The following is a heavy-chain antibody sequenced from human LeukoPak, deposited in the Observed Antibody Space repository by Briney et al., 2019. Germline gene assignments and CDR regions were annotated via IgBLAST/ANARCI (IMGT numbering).Heavy chain of an antibody. D-gene: IGHD6-13*01. CDR2: TSTDGTRT. Sequence: GGSLRLSCAASGFTFSGYWMHWVRQAPGKGLVWVSRTSTDGTRTNYADSVKGRFTISRDNAKNTLYLQMNSLRAEDTAVYYCARRKDSNNWADSWGQGTLVTVSS. V-gene: IGHV3-74*01. CDR1: GFTFSGYW. J-gene: IGHJ5*01. CDR3: ARRKDSNNWADS.